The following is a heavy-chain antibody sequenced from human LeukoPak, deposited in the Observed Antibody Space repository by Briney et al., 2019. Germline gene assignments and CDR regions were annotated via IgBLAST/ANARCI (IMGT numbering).Heavy chain of an antibody. Sequence: GGSLRLSCAASGFTFSNYDMNWVSQAPGKGLEWVSFISTGSSHIYYADSVKGRFTISRDNAKNSLYLQMNSLRAEDTAVYYCARDPGYCSSASCYNHYFDYWGQGTLFTVSS. CDR2: ISTGSSHI. D-gene: IGHD2-2*02. CDR1: GFTFSNYD. CDR3: ARDPGYCSSASCYNHYFDY. J-gene: IGHJ4*02. V-gene: IGHV3-21*01.